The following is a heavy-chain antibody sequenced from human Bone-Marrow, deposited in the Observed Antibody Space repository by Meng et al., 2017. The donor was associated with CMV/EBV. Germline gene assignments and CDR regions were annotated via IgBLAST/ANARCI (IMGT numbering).Heavy chain of an antibody. CDR3: ARHYDSGWYPMGY. CDR1: GFTFSGYW. CDR2: ISGDATET. J-gene: IGHJ4*02. Sequence: VQLVESGGCVVQPGRSLRLSCAASGFTFSGYWMHWVRQAPGKGLVWVSRISGDATETVYADSVKGRFTIFRDNAKNTLYLQMNSLRAEDTAVYYCARHYDSGWYPMGYWGQGTLVTGSS. D-gene: IGHD6-19*01. V-gene: IGHV3-74*02.